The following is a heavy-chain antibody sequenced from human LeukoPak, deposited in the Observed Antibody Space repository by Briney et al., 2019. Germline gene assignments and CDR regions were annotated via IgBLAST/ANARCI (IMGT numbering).Heavy chain of an antibody. D-gene: IGHD3-16*01. CDR1: GGSISGSSYY. V-gene: IGHV4-39*01. Sequence: PSETLSLTCTVSGGSISGSSYYWGWIRQPPGKGLEWIGSIYYSGSTYYNPSLKSRVTISIDTSKNQIFLKVKSVTAADTAHYYCARAEINDYSRYWGQGILVIVSS. CDR3: ARAEINDYSRY. CDR2: IYYSGST. J-gene: IGHJ4*02.